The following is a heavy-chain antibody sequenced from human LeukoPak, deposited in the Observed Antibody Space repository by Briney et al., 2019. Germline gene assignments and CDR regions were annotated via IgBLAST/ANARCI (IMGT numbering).Heavy chain of an antibody. CDR2: ISSSSSTI. V-gene: IGHV3-48*01. Sequence: GGSLRLSCAASGFTFSSYSMNWVRQAPGKGLEWVSYISSSSSTIYYADSVKGRFTISRDNAKNSPYLQMNSLRAEDTAVYYCAREAAYCGGDCYFDYWGQGILVTVSS. CDR3: AREAAYCGGDCYFDY. CDR1: GFTFSSYS. J-gene: IGHJ4*02. D-gene: IGHD2-21*01.